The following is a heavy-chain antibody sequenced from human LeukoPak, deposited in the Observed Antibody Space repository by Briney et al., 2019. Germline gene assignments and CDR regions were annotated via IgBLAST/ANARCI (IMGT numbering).Heavy chain of an antibody. V-gene: IGHV3-53*01. D-gene: IGHD3-10*01. CDR1: GFTVSSNY. J-gene: IGHJ4*02. CDR2: IYSGGST. CDR3: AKSVGIWFGELFSLGSYYFDY. Sequence: GGSLRLSCAASGFTVSSNYMSWVRQAPGRGLEWVSVIYSGGSTYYADSVKGRFTISRDNSKNTLYLQMNSLRAEDTAVYYCAKSVGIWFGELFSLGSYYFDYWGQGTLVTVSS.